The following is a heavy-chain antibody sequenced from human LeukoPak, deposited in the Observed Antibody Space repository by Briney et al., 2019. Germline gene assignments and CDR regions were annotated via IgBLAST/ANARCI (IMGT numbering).Heavy chain of an antibody. CDR2: IYSGGNT. J-gene: IGHJ4*02. V-gene: IGHV3-NL1*01. D-gene: IGHD3-22*01. CDR1: GFMFSSYG. Sequence: GGSLRLSCAASGFMFSSYGLHWVRQAPGKGLEWVSFIYSGGNTYYADSVKGRFTISRDNSKNTVHLQMNSLRAEDTAVYYCARRAGDYSHPYDYWGQGTLVTVSS. CDR3: ARRAGDYSHPYDY.